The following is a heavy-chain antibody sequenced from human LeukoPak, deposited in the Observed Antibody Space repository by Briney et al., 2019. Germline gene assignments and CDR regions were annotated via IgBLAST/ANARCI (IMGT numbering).Heavy chain of an antibody. D-gene: IGHD2-8*02. V-gene: IGHV4-31*03. CDR1: GGSISNGGYY. CDR3: ARDGPPGGTYIDF. J-gene: IGHJ4*02. CDR2: IYYSGNT. Sequence: SQTLSLTCTVSGGSISNGGYYWSWIRQYPGKGLEWIGYIYYSGNTYYNPSLMGRVTISVDTSKNQFSMKLNIVTAADTAVYYCARDGPPGGTYIDFWGQGTLVTVSS.